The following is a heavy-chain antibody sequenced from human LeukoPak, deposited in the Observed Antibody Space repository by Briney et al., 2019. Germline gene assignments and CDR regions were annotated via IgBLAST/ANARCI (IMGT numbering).Heavy chain of an antibody. V-gene: IGHV3-7*01. D-gene: IGHD3-22*01. CDR3: ARLSTGPGSCYYFFSYFDY. CDR2: IKQDGSEN. Sequence: GGSLRLSCAASGFTLSSFWMGWVRQAQGKGLEWVANIKQDGSENYYVDSGKGRFTISRDNAKSSLYLQMNSMRAEDTAVYYCARLSTGPGSCYYFFSYFDYWGQGTLVTVSS. CDR1: GFTLSSFW. J-gene: IGHJ4*02.